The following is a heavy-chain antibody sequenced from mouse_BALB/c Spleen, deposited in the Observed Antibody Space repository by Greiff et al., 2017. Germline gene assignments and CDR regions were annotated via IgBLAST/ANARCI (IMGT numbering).Heavy chain of an antibody. CDR1: GFNIKDYY. Sequence: EVKLQESGAELVRSGASVKLSCTASGFNIKDYYMHWVKQRPEQGLEWIGRIDPANGNTKYDPKFQGKATITADTSSNTAYLQLSSLTSEDTAVYYCARDYYYGSNDYWGQGTTLTVSS. V-gene: IGHV14-3*02. D-gene: IGHD1-1*01. J-gene: IGHJ2*01. CDR3: ARDYYYGSNDY. CDR2: IDPANGNT.